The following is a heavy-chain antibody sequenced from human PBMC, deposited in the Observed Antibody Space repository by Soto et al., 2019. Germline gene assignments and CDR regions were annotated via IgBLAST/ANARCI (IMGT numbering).Heavy chain of an antibody. Sequence: AACRGTVMSYGVPVILKKKNKGLEWVAVIWYDGSNKYYADSVKGRFTISRDNSKNTLYLQMNSLRAEDTAVFFFLKDHEGGRPVVSFWDYWRNGTPVTVSP. V-gene: IGHV3-33*06. CDR3: LKDHEGGRPVVSFWDY. J-gene: IGHJ4*01. CDR2: IWYDGSNK. D-gene: IGHD1-26*01. CDR1: RGTVMSYG.